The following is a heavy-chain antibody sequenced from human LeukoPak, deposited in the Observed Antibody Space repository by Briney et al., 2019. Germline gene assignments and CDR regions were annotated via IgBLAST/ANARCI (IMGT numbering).Heavy chain of an antibody. CDR1: GFSFSSFS. Sequence: GGSLRLSCAASGFSFSSFSMNWVRQAPGKGLEWVSAISGSGATYYADSVKGRFTISRDNSNNTLYLQMSSLRAEDTAVYYCAKRALTTWYFDLWGRGTLVTVSS. J-gene: IGHJ2*01. V-gene: IGHV3-23*01. CDR3: AKRALTTWYFDL. CDR2: ISGSGAT. D-gene: IGHD1-14*01.